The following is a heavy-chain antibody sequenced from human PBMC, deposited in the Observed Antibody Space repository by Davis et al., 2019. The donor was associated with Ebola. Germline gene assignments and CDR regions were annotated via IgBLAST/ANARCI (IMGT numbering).Heavy chain of an antibody. V-gene: IGHV1-69*13. Sequence: SVKVSCKASGGTFSSFAVSWVRQAPGQGLEWMGEIIPIFGTANYAQKFQGRVTITADESTSTAYMELSSLRSEDTAVYYCARGPTDPSGGWGQGTLVTVSS. D-gene: IGHD3-16*01. CDR3: ARGPTDPSGG. CDR2: IIPIFGTA. J-gene: IGHJ4*02. CDR1: GGTFSSFA.